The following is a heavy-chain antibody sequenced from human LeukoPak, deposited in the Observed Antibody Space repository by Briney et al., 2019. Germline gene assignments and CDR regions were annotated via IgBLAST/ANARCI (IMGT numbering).Heavy chain of an antibody. CDR3: ARHEPVVHSSGYYFDY. Sequence: PSETLSLTCTVSGGSISSSSYYWGWIRQPPGKGLEWIGSIYYSGSTYYNPSLKSRVTISVDTSKNQFSLKQSSVTAADTAVYYCARHEPVVHSSGYYFDYWGQGTLVTVSS. CDR2: IYYSGST. J-gene: IGHJ4*02. V-gene: IGHV4-39*01. D-gene: IGHD3-22*01. CDR1: GGSISSSSYY.